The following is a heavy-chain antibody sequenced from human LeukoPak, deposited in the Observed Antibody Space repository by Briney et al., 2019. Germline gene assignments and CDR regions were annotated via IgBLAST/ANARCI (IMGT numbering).Heavy chain of an antibody. CDR3: ARGRGARDYVIYYYGMDV. CDR2: INHSGST. V-gene: IGHV4-34*01. J-gene: IGHJ6*02. Sequence: KPPETLSLTCAVYGGSFSGYYWSWIRQPPGKGLEWIGEINHSGSTNYNPSLKSRVTISVDTSKNQFSLKLSSVTAADTAVYYCARGRGARDYVIYYYGMDVWGQGTTVTVSS. CDR1: GGSFSGYY. D-gene: IGHD3-10*02.